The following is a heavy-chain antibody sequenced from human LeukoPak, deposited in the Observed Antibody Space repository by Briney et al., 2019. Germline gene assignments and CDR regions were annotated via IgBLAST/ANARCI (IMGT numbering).Heavy chain of an antibody. D-gene: IGHD3-10*02. V-gene: IGHV1-2*02. CDR1: GYTFTDYY. CDR3: ARDLHYYVAMDV. CDR2: INPNRGGT. Sequence: ASVKVSCKASGYTFTDYYMHWVRQAPGQGLEWMGWINPNRGGTNYAQKFQGRVTMTRDTSISTAYMELSRLRSDDTALYYCARDLHYYVAMDVWGQGTTVTVSS. J-gene: IGHJ6*02.